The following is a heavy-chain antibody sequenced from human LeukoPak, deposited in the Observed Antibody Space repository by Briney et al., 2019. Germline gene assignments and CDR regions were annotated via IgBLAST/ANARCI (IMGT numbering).Heavy chain of an antibody. D-gene: IGHD3-16*01. CDR2: INQGGSEK. J-gene: IGHJ4*02. CDR1: GFTFSRYW. V-gene: IGHV3-7*01. Sequence: PGGTLRLSCAASGFTFSRYWISWVRRAPGKGLEWVADINQGGSEKFYVDSVKGRFTISRDNARNSLYPQMNSLRAEDTAIYYCARVTPGGVGSFDYWGQGTLVTVSS. CDR3: ARVTPGGVGSFDY.